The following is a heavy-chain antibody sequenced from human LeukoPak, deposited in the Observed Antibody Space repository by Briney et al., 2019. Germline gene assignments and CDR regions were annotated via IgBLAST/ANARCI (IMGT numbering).Heavy chain of an antibody. D-gene: IGHD3-22*01. CDR3: AASPLYDSSGYPFDY. CDR2: IVVGSGNT. CDR1: GFTFTSSA. J-gene: IGHJ4*02. Sequence: VASVKVSCKASGFTFTSSAMQWVRQARGQRLEWIGWIVVGSGNTNYAQKFQERVTITRDMSTSTAYMELSSLRSGDTAVYYCAASPLYDSSGYPFDYWGQGTLVTVSS. V-gene: IGHV1-58*02.